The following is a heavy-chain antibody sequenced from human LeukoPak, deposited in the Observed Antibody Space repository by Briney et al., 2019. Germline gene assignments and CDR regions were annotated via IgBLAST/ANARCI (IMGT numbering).Heavy chain of an antibody. J-gene: IGHJ3*02. CDR1: GFTFSTCG. Sequence: PGGSLRLSCAASGFTFSTCGMNWVRQAPGKGLEWVSSISGSSAYIYYADSVKGRFTISRDNAKNSLYLQMNSLRAEDTAVYYCARRYFDWSPDAFDIWGQGTMVTVSS. CDR2: ISGSSAYI. CDR3: ARRYFDWSPDAFDI. D-gene: IGHD3-9*01. V-gene: IGHV3-21*01.